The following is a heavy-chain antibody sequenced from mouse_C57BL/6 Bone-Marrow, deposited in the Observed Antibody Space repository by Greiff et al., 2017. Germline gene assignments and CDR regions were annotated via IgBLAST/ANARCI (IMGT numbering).Heavy chain of an antibody. D-gene: IGHD2-12*01. CDR1: GYTFTSYW. V-gene: IGHV1-72*01. Sequence: QVQLQQPGAELVKPGASVKLSCKASGYTFTSYWMHWVKQRPGRGLEWIGRIDPNSGGTKYNEKFKSKATLTVDKPSSTAYMQLSSLTSEDSAVYYCARYCRRRRGGYWYFDVWGTGTTVTVSS. J-gene: IGHJ1*03. CDR2: IDPNSGGT. CDR3: ARYCRRRRGGYWYFDV.